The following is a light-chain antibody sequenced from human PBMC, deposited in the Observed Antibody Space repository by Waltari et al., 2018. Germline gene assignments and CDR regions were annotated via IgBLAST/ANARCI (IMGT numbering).Light chain of an antibody. J-gene: IGLJ3*02. CDR3: ASYNPGSTLV. Sequence: QSALTQPASVSGSPGQSITISCTGSSSYVGRYNYVPWYQQFPDRAPKLIIYDVTNRPSGVSNRFSGSKSANTASLTISGLQPEDEAEYYCASYNPGSTLVFGGGTKLTVL. V-gene: IGLV2-14*01. CDR1: SSYVGRYNY. CDR2: DVT.